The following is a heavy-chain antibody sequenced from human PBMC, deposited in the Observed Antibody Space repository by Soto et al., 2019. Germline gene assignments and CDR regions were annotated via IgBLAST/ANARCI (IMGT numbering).Heavy chain of an antibody. D-gene: IGHD1-26*01. CDR1: GGSFSGYY. CDR2: INHSGST. CDR3: ARVSRAREYPVDY. V-gene: IGHV4-34*01. J-gene: IGHJ4*02. Sequence: PSETLSLTCAVYGGSFSGYYWSWIRQPPGKGLEWIGEINHSGSTNYNPSLKSRVTISVDTSKNQFSLKLSSVTAADTAVYYCARVSRAREYPVDYWGQGTLVTVLL.